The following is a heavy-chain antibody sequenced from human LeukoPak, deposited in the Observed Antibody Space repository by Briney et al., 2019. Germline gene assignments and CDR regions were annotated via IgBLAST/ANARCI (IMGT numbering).Heavy chain of an antibody. Sequence: GGSLRLSCAASGFTFSSYAMHWVRQAPGKGLEWVAVISYDGSNKYYADSVKGRFTISRDDSKNTLYLQMHSLRAEDTAVYYCAKSGGSSGWLYWGQGTLVTVSS. J-gene: IGHJ4*02. V-gene: IGHV3-30-3*02. CDR3: AKSGGSSGWLY. CDR1: GFTFSSYA. D-gene: IGHD6-19*01. CDR2: ISYDGSNK.